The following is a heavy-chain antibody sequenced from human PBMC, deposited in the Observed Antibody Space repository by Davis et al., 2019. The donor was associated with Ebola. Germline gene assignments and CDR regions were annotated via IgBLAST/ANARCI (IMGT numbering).Heavy chain of an antibody. CDR2: INHWGST. D-gene: IGHD3-10*01. CDR1: GESFSGFY. V-gene: IGHV4-34*01. J-gene: IGHJ4*02. Sequence: MPSETLSLPFAVYGESFSGFYWSWIRQPPGQGPAWIGEINHWGSTNYNPSLKSRVTISVDTSKNQISLKLSSVTAADTAVYYCARGRIWAYGSGSYYGYFDYWGQGTLVTVSS. CDR3: ARGRIWAYGSGSYYGYFDY.